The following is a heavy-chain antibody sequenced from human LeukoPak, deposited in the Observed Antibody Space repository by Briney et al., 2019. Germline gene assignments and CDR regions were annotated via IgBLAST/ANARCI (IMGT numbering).Heavy chain of an antibody. CDR2: ISWNSGSI. D-gene: IGHD2-21*02. CDR1: GFTFDDYA. J-gene: IGHJ1*01. V-gene: IGHV3-9*01. Sequence: GRSLRLSCTASGFTFDDYAMHWVRQAPGKGLEWVSGISWNSGSIGYADSVKGRFTISRDNAKNSLYLQMNSLRAEDTALYYCAEGCGGDYDCFQHWGQGTLVTVSS. CDR3: AEGCGGDYDCFQH.